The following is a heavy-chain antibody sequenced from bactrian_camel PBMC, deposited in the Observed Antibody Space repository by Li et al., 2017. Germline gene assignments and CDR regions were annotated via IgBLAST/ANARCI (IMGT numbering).Heavy chain of an antibody. CDR3: AAELRPECSPRSSSFGH. CDR1: GSTYSSHYC. CDR2: MHTGGGVP. V-gene: IGHV3S54*01. Sequence: VQLVESGGGSVQAGGSLRLSCAASGSTYSSHYCMAWFRQAPGKEREGVARMHTGGGVPYYADSVKGRFTISRDKVKNTLYLQMNNLKVEDTAKYYCAAELRPECSPRSSSFGHWGQGTQVTVS. J-gene: IGHJ6*01. D-gene: IGHD1*01.